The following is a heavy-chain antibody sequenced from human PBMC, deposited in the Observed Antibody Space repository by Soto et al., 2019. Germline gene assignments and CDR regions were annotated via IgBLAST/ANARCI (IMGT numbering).Heavy chain of an antibody. J-gene: IGHJ6*02. V-gene: IGHV1-46*01. D-gene: IGHD1-26*01. CDR2: INPGGGSI. Sequence: QVQGVQSGAEVKKPGASVKVSCKASGYTFTTYYIHWVRQAPGQGLEWMGVINPGGGSINYAQKFQGRVSMTRDTSTSTVYMELSSLRSEDTAVYYCARDRGRGGSYYIYFYGMDVWGQGTTVTVSS. CDR3: ARDRGRGGSYYIYFYGMDV. CDR1: GYTFTTYY.